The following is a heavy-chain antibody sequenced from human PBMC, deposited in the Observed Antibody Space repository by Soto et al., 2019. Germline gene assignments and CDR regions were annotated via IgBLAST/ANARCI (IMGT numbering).Heavy chain of an antibody. D-gene: IGHD6-19*01. CDR1: GDSVSSNRAA. J-gene: IGHJ6*02. CDR3: ARDLTSIAVAGTRFNYYYGMDV. V-gene: IGHV6-1*01. CDR2: TYYRSKWYN. Sequence: PSQTLSLTCAISGDSVSSNRAAWNWIRQSPSRGLEWLGRTYYRSKWYNDYAVSVKSRITINPDTSKNQFSLQLNSVTPEDTAVYYCARDLTSIAVAGTRFNYYYGMDVWGQGTTVTVSS.